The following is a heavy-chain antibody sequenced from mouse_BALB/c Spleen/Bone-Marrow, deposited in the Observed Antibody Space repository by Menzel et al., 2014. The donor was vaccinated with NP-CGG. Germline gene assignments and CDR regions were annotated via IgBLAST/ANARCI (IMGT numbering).Heavy chain of an antibody. Sequence: QVQLKHSGPELVRPGASVKISCKASGYAFSSSWMNWVKQRPGQGLEWIGRIYPGDGDTNYNGKFKGKATLTADKSSSTAYMQLSSLTSVDSAVYFCARDGYGKRNYFDYWGQGTTLTVSS. J-gene: IGHJ2*01. CDR3: ARDGYGKRNYFDY. V-gene: IGHV1-82*01. D-gene: IGHD2-1*01. CDR2: IYPGDGDT. CDR1: GYAFSSSW.